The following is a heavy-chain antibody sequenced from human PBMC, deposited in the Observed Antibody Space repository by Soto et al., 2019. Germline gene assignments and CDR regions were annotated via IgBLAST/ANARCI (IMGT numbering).Heavy chain of an antibody. J-gene: IGHJ1*01. Sequence: SETLSLTCAVYGGSFSCYYWSWIRQPPGKGLEWIGEINHSGSTNYNPSLKSRVTISVDTSKNQFSLKLSSVTAADTAVYYCARGDYYDSSGYCSEYFQHWGQGTLVTVSS. CDR1: GGSFSCYY. CDR2: INHSGST. V-gene: IGHV4-34*01. D-gene: IGHD3-22*01. CDR3: ARGDYYDSSGYCSEYFQH.